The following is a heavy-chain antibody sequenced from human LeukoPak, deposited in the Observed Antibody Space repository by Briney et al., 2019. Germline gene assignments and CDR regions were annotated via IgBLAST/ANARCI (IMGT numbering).Heavy chain of an antibody. D-gene: IGHD3-10*01. J-gene: IGHJ4*02. CDR1: GGSISGYY. V-gene: IGHV4-59*01. Sequence: KPSETLSLTCTVSGGSISGYYWSWIRQPPGKGLEWIGYTYYSGSTNYNPSLKSRVTISVDTSRNQFSLNLSSVTAADTAVYYCARAWFGESAYTFDYWGQGTLVTVSS. CDR3: ARAWFGESAYTFDY. CDR2: TYYSGST.